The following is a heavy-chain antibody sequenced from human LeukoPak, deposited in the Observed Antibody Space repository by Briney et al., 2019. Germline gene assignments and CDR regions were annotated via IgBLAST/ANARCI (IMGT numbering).Heavy chain of an antibody. V-gene: IGHV4-39*01. CDR2: IYYSGST. CDR1: GGSISSSSYY. J-gene: IGHJ5*02. Sequence: SETLSLTCTVSGGSISSSSYYWGWIRQPPGKGLEWIGSIYYSGSTYYNPSLKSRVTISVDTSKNQFSLKLRSVTAADTAVYYCARRYYDFWSGYGSWFDPWGQGTLVTVSS. CDR3: ARRYYDFWSGYGSWFDP. D-gene: IGHD3-3*01.